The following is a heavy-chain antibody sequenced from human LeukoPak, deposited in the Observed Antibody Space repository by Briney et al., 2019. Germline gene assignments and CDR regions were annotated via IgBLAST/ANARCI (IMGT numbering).Heavy chain of an antibody. Sequence: ASVTVSCKVSGYTLTELSMHWVRQAPGKGLEWMGGFDPEDGETIYAQKFQGRVTMTEDTTTDTAYMELSSLRSEDTAVYYCATDLPTSYDFWSGAGGVWGKGTTVTVSS. CDR2: FDPEDGET. J-gene: IGHJ6*04. CDR1: GYTLTELS. D-gene: IGHD3-3*01. CDR3: ATDLPTSYDFWSGAGGV. V-gene: IGHV1-24*01.